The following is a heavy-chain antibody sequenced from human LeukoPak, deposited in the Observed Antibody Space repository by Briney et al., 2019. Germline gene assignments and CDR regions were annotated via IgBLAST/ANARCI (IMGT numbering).Heavy chain of an antibody. CDR1: GGTFRSYG. V-gene: IGHV1-46*01. CDR3: ARDLPTGYGSRAY. Sequence: GASVKVSCKASGGTFRSYGLNWVRQAPGQGLEWMGLININTGSPGYAQNFQGRVTMTRDTSTGTVYMELSSLRSDDTAVYYCARDLPTGYGSRAYWGQGTLVTVSS. J-gene: IGHJ4*02. CDR2: ININTGSP. D-gene: IGHD3-10*01.